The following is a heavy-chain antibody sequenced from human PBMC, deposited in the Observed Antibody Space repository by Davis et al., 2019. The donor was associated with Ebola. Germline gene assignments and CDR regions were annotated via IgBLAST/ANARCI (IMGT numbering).Heavy chain of an antibody. V-gene: IGHV4-59*12. CDR1: GGSISSYY. J-gene: IGHJ4*02. CDR3: ARVDTAMVFDY. D-gene: IGHD5-18*01. Sequence: PSETLSLTCTVSGGSISSYYWSWIRQPPGKGLEWIGYIYYSGSTNYNPSLKSRVTISVDRSKNQFSLKLSSVTAADTAVYYCARVDTAMVFDYWGQGTLVTVSS. CDR2: IYYSGST.